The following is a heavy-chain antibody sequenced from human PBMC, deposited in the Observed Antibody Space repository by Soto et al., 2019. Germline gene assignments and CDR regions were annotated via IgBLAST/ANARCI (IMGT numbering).Heavy chain of an antibody. J-gene: IGHJ5*02. CDR2: INPSGGST. D-gene: IGHD3-3*01. CDR3: ARDFGVVIPLWWFDP. V-gene: IGHV1-46*01. CDR1: GYTFTSYY. Sequence: QVQLVQSGAEVKKPGASVKVSCKASGYTFTSYYMHWVRQAPGQGLEWMGIINPSGGSTSYAQQFQGRVTMTRDTSTSTVYLELSSLSSEDTAVYYCARDFGVVIPLWWFDPWGQGTLVTVSS.